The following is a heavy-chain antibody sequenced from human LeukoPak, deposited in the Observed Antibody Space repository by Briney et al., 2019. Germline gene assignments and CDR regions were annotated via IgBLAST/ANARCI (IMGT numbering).Heavy chain of an antibody. J-gene: IGHJ4*02. Sequence: SETLSLTCTVSGGSISSSSYYWGWIRQPPGKGLEWIGSIYYSGSTYYNPSLESRVTISVDTSKNQFSLKLSSVTAADTAVYYCARDPSSILWFGELLSYFDYWGQGTLVTVSS. D-gene: IGHD3-10*01. CDR3: ARDPSSILWFGELLSYFDY. CDR2: IYYSGST. V-gene: IGHV4-39*07. CDR1: GGSISSSSYY.